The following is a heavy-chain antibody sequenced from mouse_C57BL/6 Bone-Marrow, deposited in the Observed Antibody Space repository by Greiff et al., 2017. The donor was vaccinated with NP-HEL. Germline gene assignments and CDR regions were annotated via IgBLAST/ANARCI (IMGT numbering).Heavy chain of an antibody. CDR2: INPSSGYT. V-gene: IGHV1-7*01. J-gene: IGHJ2*01. D-gene: IGHD1-1*01. CDR1: GYTFTSYW. Sequence: VQGVESGAELAKPGASVKLSCKASGYTFTSYWMHWVKQRPGQGLEWIGYINPSSGYTKYNQKFKDKATLTADKSSSTAYMQLSSLTYEDSAVYYCARSLGATVVATVDFDYWGQGTTLTVSS. CDR3: ARSLGATVVATVDFDY.